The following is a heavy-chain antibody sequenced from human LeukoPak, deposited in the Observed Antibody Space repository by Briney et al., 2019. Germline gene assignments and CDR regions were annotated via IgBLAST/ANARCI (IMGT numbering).Heavy chain of an antibody. Sequence: GESLKISCKASGYSFPKSWVGWVRQMPGKGLEWMAIVYPDDSRTKYSPSFQGQVTISADKSINTAYLQWSSLRASDTATYYCARPDYFASHDWGQGTLVTVSS. CDR2: VYPDDSRT. V-gene: IGHV5-51*01. CDR3: ARPDYFASHD. CDR1: GYSFPKSW. D-gene: IGHD2/OR15-2a*01. J-gene: IGHJ4*02.